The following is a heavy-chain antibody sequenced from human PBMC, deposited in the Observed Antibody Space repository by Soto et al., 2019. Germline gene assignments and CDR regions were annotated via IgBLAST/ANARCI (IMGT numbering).Heavy chain of an antibody. Sequence: QVQLVQSGAEVKKPGASVKVSCKASGYTFTSYGISWVRQAPGQGLEWMGWISAYNGNTNYAQKLQGRGTMTTDTSTSTAYMELRSLRSDDTAVYYCAREAYCSSTSCYNYGMDVWGQGTTVTVSS. CDR1: GYTFTSYG. CDR3: AREAYCSSTSCYNYGMDV. D-gene: IGHD2-2*02. CDR2: ISAYNGNT. V-gene: IGHV1-18*04. J-gene: IGHJ6*02.